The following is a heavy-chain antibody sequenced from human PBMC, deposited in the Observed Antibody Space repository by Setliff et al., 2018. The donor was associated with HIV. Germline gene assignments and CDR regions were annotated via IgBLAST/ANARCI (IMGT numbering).Heavy chain of an antibody. CDR1: GYAFLNYD. Sequence: GVSVKVPCKASGYAFLNYDINWLRQAPGQGLGWMGRLTPHSVDTISADRFQGRLVMTTNPSTTTASMDLSSLRSDDTALYFCARGWGLWFGQLSILPLDPWGQGTLVTVSS. CDR3: ARGWGLWFGQLSILPLDP. V-gene: IGHV1-8*01. D-gene: IGHD3-10*01. J-gene: IGHJ5*02. CDR2: LTPHSVDT.